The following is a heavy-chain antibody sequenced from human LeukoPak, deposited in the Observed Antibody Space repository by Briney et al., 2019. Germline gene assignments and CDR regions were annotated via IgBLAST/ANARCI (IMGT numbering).Heavy chain of an antibody. D-gene: IGHD2-15*01. CDR2: IDADGGNI. CDR1: GFTFSDSW. CDR3: ARLGYCSRGTCYGLDR. V-gene: IGHV3-74*01. Sequence: GGSLRLSCVASGFTFSDSWMYWVRQVPGEGLVWVSRIDADGGNIGYADSVRGRFAISRDNAKSTLYLEMNSLRAEDAGVYYCARLGYCSRGTCYGLDRWGQGTLVTVSS. J-gene: IGHJ4*02.